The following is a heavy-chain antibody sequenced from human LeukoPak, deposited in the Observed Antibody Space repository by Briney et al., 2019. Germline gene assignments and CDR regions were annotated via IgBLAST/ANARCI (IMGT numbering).Heavy chain of an antibody. CDR1: GFPFSSYW. CDR2: IKQDGSKK. J-gene: IGHJ4*02. CDR3: ARARGYFDY. V-gene: IGHV3-7*01. Sequence: GGSLRLSCVASGFPFSSYWMTWVRQAPGKGLEWVANIKQDGSKKSYVDSVKGRFTISRDNAKNSLYLQMNSLRAEDTAVYYCARARGYFDYWGQGTLVTVSS.